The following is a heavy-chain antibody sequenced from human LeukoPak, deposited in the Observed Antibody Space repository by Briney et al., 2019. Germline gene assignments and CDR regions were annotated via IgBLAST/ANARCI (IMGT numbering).Heavy chain of an antibody. J-gene: IGHJ4*02. CDR2: ISSSGSTI. D-gene: IGHD5-18*01. CDR3: ATESEYSYGFDY. Sequence: PGGSLRLSCAASGFTFSDYYMSWIRQAPGKGLEWVSYISSSGSTIYYADSVKGRFTTSRGNSKNTLYLQMNSLRAEDTAVYYCATESEYSYGFDYWGQGTLVTVSS. CDR1: GFTFSDYY. V-gene: IGHV3-11*04.